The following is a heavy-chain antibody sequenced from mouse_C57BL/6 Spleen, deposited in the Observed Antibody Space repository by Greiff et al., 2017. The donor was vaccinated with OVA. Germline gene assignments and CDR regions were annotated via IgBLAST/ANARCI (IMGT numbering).Heavy chain of an antibody. Sequence: VQLQQPGAELVMPGASVKLSCKASGYTFTSYWMHWVKQRPGQGLEWIGEIDPSDSYTNYNQKFKGKSTLTVDKSSSTAYMQLSSLTSEDSAVYYCARRGDYDVTWFAYWGQGTLVTVSA. CDR1: GYTFTSYW. CDR3: ARRGDYDVTWFAY. D-gene: IGHD2-4*01. V-gene: IGHV1-69*01. CDR2: IDPSDSYT. J-gene: IGHJ3*01.